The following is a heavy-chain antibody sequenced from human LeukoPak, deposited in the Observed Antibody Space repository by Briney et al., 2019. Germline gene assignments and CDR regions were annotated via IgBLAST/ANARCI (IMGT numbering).Heavy chain of an antibody. D-gene: IGHD1-26*01. Sequence: SETLSLTCTVSGGSLSSSSYYWGWLRQPPGKGLEWIGSIYYSGSTYYNPSLKSRVTISVDTSKNQFSLKLSSVTAADTAVYYCARGGRTEYNWFDPWGQGTLVTVSS. CDR1: GGSLSSSSYY. CDR3: ARGGRTEYNWFDP. V-gene: IGHV4-39*01. J-gene: IGHJ5*02. CDR2: IYYSGST.